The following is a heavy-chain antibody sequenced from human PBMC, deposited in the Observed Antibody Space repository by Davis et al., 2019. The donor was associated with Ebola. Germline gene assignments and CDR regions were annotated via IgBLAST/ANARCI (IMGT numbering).Heavy chain of an antibody. D-gene: IGHD3-22*01. V-gene: IGHV3-21*01. CDR1: VITFSSYA. CDR2: ISSSSSYI. Sequence: GGSLRLSCTDSVITFSSYAMTWVRQAPGKGLEWVSSISSSSSYIYYADSVKGRFTISRDNAKNSLYLQMNSLRAEDTAVYYCARDATTMIVVVDNWFDPWGQGTLVTVSS. J-gene: IGHJ5*02. CDR3: ARDATTMIVVVDNWFDP.